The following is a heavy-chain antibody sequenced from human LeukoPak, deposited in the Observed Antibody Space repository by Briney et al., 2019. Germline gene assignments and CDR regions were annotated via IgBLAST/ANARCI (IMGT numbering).Heavy chain of an antibody. CDR1: GGSFSGYY. CDR3: SRWQHAGYFDY. CDR2: INHSGST. Sequence: SETLSLTCAVYGGSFSGYYWSWIRQPPGKGLEWIGEINHSGSTNYNPSLKSRVTISLDTSKNQFSLQLNSVTPEDTAMYYCSRWQHAGYFDYWDQGTLVTVSS. J-gene: IGHJ4*02. V-gene: IGHV4-34*01.